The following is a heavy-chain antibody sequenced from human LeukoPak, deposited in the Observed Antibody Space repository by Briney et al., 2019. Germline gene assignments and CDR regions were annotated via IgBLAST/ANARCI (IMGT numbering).Heavy chain of an antibody. CDR2: IYYSGST. V-gene: IGHV4-59*08. CDR3: ARQERYYGSGSYTYFQH. CDR1: GGSISSYF. D-gene: IGHD3-10*01. Sequence: PSETLSLTCTVSGGSISSYFWSWIRQPPGKGPEWIGYIYYSGSTNYNPSLKSRVIISVDTSKNQFSLILSSVTAADTAVYYCARQERYYGSGSYTYFQHWGQGTLVTVSS. J-gene: IGHJ1*01.